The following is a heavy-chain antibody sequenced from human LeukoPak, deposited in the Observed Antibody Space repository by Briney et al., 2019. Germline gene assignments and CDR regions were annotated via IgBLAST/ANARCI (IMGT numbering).Heavy chain of an antibody. D-gene: IGHD2-8*01. CDR3: ARDLGYCTNGVCHTRFDY. J-gene: IGHJ4*02. Sequence: GGSLRLSCVASGFTFSSYAMNWVRQAPGKGLKWVSGISGSGGRTYYADSVKGRFTISRDNSKNTLYLQMNSLRAEDTAVYYCARDLGYCTNGVCHTRFDYWGQGTLVAVSS. CDR2: ISGSGGRT. CDR1: GFTFSSYA. V-gene: IGHV3-23*01.